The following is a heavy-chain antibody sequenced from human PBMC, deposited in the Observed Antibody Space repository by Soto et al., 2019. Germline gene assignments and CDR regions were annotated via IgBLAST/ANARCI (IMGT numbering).Heavy chain of an antibody. CDR1: GGTFSSYA. CDR3: AREEEYCSGGSCLYFDY. Sequence: SVKVSCKASGGTFSSYAISWVRQAPGQGLEWMGGIIPIFGTANYAQKFQGRVTITADESTSTAYMELSSLRSEDTAVYYCAREEEYCSGGSCLYFDYWGQGTLVTV. V-gene: IGHV1-69*13. J-gene: IGHJ4*02. D-gene: IGHD2-15*01. CDR2: IIPIFGTA.